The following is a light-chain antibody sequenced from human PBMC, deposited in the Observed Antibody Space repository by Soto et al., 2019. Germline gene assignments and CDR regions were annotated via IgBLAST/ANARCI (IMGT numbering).Light chain of an antibody. CDR1: QTISNH. CDR2: AAS. V-gene: IGKV1-39*01. CDR3: QQSYNSHT. J-gene: IGKJ2*01. Sequence: IPMTQSPSTLSASVGDSVTITCRASQTISNHLNWYQQKPGKDPKLLIYAASTLQSGVPSRFSGSGSEADFTLTISSLQPEDFATYFCQQSYNSHTFGQGTKLEIK.